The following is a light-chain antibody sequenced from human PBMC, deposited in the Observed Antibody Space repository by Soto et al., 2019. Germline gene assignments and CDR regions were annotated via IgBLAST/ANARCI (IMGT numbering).Light chain of an antibody. Sequence: AIQMTQSPSSLSVSVGDRVTITCRASQDIRNDLGWYQQKPGKAPKLLIYGTSNLHSGVPSRFSGSGSGTDFTLTISSLQPEDFAIYYCLQDYSYPYTVGQGTRLEIK. CDR3: LQDYSYPYT. CDR1: QDIRND. CDR2: GTS. J-gene: IGKJ2*01. V-gene: IGKV1-6*01.